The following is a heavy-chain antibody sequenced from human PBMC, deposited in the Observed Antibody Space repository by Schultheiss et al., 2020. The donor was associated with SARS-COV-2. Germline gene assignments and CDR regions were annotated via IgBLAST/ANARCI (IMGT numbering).Heavy chain of an antibody. J-gene: IGHJ4*02. Sequence: GESLKISCAASGFTFSSYAMHWVRQAPGKGLEWVAVISYDGSNKYYADSVKGRFTISRDNSKNTLYLQMNSLRSDDTAVYYCARRLGYSSGYRDDYWGQGTLVTVSS. D-gene: IGHD5-18*01. V-gene: IGHV3-30*01. CDR3: ARRLGYSSGYRDDY. CDR2: ISYDGSNK. CDR1: GFTFSSYA.